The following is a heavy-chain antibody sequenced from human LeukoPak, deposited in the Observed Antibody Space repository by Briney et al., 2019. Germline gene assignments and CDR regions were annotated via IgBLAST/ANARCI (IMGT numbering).Heavy chain of an antibody. J-gene: IGHJ3*02. CDR3: ARTLGCSSTSCYPGAFDI. Sequence: GGSLRLSCAASGFTFSSYSMNWVRQAPGKGLEWASSISSSSSYIYYADSVKGRFTISRDNAKNSLYLQMNSLRAEDTAVYYCARTLGCSSTSCYPGAFDIWGQGTMVTVSS. CDR2: ISSSSSYI. V-gene: IGHV3-21*01. D-gene: IGHD2-2*01. CDR1: GFTFSSYS.